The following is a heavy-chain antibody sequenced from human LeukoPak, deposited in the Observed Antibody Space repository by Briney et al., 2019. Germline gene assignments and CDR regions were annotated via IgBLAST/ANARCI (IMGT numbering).Heavy chain of an antibody. D-gene: IGHD3-16*02. V-gene: IGHV4-34*01. CDR2: INHSGST. CDR1: GGSFSGYY. CDR3: ARKYYDYIWGSYRYTLWYFDY. J-gene: IGHJ4*02. Sequence: SETLSLTCAVYGGSFSGYYWSWIRQPPGKGLEWIGEINHSGSTNYNPSLKSRVTMSVDTSKNQFSLKLSSVTAADTAVYYCARKYYDYIWGSYRYTLWYFDYWGQGTLVTVSS.